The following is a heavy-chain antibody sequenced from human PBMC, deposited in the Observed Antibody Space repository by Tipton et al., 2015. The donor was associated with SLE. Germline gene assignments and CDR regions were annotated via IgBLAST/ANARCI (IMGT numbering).Heavy chain of an antibody. J-gene: IGHJ4*02. CDR2: ISYDGSNK. V-gene: IGHV3-30*04. CDR1: GFTFSIYA. Sequence: SLRLSCAASGFTFSIYAMHWVRQAPGRGLEWVAVISYDGSNKYYADSVKGRFTISRDNSKNTLYLQMNSLRTEDTAVFYCATGVAVVPDYWGQGTLVTVSS. D-gene: IGHD6-19*01. CDR3: ATGVAVVPDY.